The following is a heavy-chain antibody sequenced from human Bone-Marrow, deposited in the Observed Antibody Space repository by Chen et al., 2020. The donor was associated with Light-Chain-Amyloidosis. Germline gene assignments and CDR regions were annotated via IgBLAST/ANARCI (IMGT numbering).Heavy chain of an antibody. CDR3: TNNRGDAAPGHYYSEV. V-gene: IGHV1-69*06. CDR2: IIPILARP. Sequence: QVQLVQSGAAVKKPGSSVKVSCKVSGGTFSNYTISWVRQAPGQGLEWMGGIIPILARPNYTRNFQYRVIITADNNTSTAYVEMRRLPSEDPALYYCTNNRGDAAPGHYYSEVWGQGTPVIVSS. CDR1: GGTFSNYT. J-gene: IGHJ4*02. D-gene: IGHD3-22*01.